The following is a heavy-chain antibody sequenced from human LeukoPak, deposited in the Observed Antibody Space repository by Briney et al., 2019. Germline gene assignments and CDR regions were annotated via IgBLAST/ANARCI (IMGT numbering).Heavy chain of an antibody. D-gene: IGHD6-6*01. CDR2: ISAYNGNT. V-gene: IGHV1-18*01. Sequence: GASVKVSCKASGYTFTSYGISWVRQAPGQGLEWMGWISAYNGNTNYAQKLQGRVTMTRDTSTSSVYMELSSLRSEDTAVYYCARGRIAAPGVYWGQGTLVTVSS. CDR3: ARGRIAAPGVY. CDR1: GYTFTSYG. J-gene: IGHJ4*02.